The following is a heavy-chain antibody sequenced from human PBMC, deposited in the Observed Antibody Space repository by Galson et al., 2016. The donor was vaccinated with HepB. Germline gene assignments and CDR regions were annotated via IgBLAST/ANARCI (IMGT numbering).Heavy chain of an antibody. V-gene: IGHV4-59*06. D-gene: IGHD6-13*01. Sequence: SETLSLTCAAYGGSFSGYYWSWIRQPPGKGLEWIGYIYYSGSTYYNPSLRSRVTISADTSKNQFSLKLSSVTAADTAVYYCASWGYSSSRYGDYWGQGTLVTVSS. CDR2: IYYSGST. J-gene: IGHJ4*02. CDR1: GGSFSGYY. CDR3: ASWGYSSSRYGDY.